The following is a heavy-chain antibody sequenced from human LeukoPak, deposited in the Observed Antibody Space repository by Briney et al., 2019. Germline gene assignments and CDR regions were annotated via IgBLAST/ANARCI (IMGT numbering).Heavy chain of an antibody. CDR1: GFTFSSYA. CDR2: ISGGGGST. D-gene: IGHD6-13*01. J-gene: IGHJ4*02. V-gene: IGHV3-23*01. Sequence: PGGSLRLSCAASGFTFSSYAMSWVRQAPGKGLEWVSAISGGGGSTYYADSVKGRFTISRDNSKNTLYLQMNSLRAEDTAVYYCAKLIAAAGTFDYWGQGTLVTVSS. CDR3: AKLIAAAGTFDY.